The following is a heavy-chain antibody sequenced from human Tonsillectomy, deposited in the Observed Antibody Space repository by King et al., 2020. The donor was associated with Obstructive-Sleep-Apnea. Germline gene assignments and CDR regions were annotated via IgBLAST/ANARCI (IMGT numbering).Heavy chain of an antibody. CDR3: ARVVSSSSWSKDAFRI. J-gene: IGHJ3*02. CDR2: ILYDESSK. CDR1: GFTFSNYA. D-gene: IGHD6-13*01. Sequence: VQLVESGGGLVQPGRSLRLSCAASGFTFSNYAMHWVRQAPGKGLEWGAVILYDESSKYYSDSVKGRFTISRDNSKNTLYLEMNSLRAEDTAVYYCARVVSSSSWSKDAFRIWGQGTMVTVSS. V-gene: IGHV3-30-3*01.